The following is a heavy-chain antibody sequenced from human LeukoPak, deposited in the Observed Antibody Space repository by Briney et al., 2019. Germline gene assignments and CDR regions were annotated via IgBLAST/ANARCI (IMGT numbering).Heavy chain of an antibody. CDR2: ISYSGST. J-gene: IGHJ6*03. Sequence: PSETLSLTCTVSAGSINSYYWSWLRQPPGKGLEWIGYISYSGSTNYNPSLKSRVTISVDTSKNQFSLKLSSVTTAETAVYYCARARPPFDCSGGTCYYYYMDVWGKGTTVTVSS. V-gene: IGHV4-59*01. D-gene: IGHD2-15*01. CDR3: ARARPPFDCSGGTCYYYYMDV. CDR1: AGSINSYY.